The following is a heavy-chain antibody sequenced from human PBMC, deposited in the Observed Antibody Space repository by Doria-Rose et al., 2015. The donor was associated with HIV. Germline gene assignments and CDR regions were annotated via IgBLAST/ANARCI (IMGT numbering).Heavy chain of an antibody. CDR3: ARIKSSRWYHKYYFDF. D-gene: IGHD6-13*01. CDR2: ILSDDER. V-gene: IGHV2-26*01. J-gene: IGHJ4*02. CDR1: GVSLSSPGMG. Sequence: QITLKESGPVLVKPTETLTLTCTVSGVSLSSPGMGVSRIRRPPGKALEWLANILSDDERSYKTSLKSRLTISRGTSKSQVVLTMTDMDPVDTATYYCARIKSSRWYHKYYFDFWGQGTLVIVSA.